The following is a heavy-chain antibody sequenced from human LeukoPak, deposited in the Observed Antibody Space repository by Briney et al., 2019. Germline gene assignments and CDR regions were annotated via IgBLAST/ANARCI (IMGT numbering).Heavy chain of an antibody. D-gene: IGHD5-18*01. CDR1: GGSISSSNW. Sequence: PSETLSLTCAVSGGSISSSNWWSWVRQPPGKGLEWIGEIYHSGSTNYNPSLKSRVTISVDTSKSQFSLKLSSVTAADTAVYYCARSQRGYSYVFDYWGQGTLVTVSS. V-gene: IGHV4-4*02. J-gene: IGHJ4*02. CDR3: ARSQRGYSYVFDY. CDR2: IYHSGST.